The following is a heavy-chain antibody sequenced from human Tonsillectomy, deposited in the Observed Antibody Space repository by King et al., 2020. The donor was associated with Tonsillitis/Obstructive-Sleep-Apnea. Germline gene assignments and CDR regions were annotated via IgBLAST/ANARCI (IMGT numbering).Heavy chain of an antibody. Sequence: QLVQSGAEVKKPGESLRISCEASGYTFTTYWIAWVRQMPGKGLEWMGIIYPGDSEIRYSPSFQGHVTFSADKSISTAYLQWSSLKASDTAMYYCARPYYDRHGYHIDNWGRGTLVAVS. CDR2: IYPGDSEI. CDR1: GYTFTTYW. CDR3: ARPYYDRHGYHIDN. D-gene: IGHD3-22*01. V-gene: IGHV5-51*01. J-gene: IGHJ4*02.